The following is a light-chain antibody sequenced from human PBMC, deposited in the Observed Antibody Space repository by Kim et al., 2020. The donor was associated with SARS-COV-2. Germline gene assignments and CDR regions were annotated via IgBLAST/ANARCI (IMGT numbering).Light chain of an antibody. CDR2: AKD. CDR3: NSRDISGNHWV. J-gene: IGLJ2*01. Sequence: ALGQTVTITCQGDSLRNYYATWYQQKPRQAPSLVIFAKDKRPSGIPDRFSGSNSGNTASLTISGAQAEDEADYYCNSRDISGNHWVFGGGTQLTVL. V-gene: IGLV3-19*01. CDR1: SLRNYY.